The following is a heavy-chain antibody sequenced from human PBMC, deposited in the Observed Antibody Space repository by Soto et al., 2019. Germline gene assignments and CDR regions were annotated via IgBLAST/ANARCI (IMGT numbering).Heavy chain of an antibody. D-gene: IGHD3-22*01. J-gene: IGHJ2*01. Sequence: QVQLVQSGAEVKKPGASVKVSCKASGYTFTSYYMHWVRQAPGQGLEWMGIINPSGGSTSYAQKFQGRVTMTRDTSTSTVYMELSSLRSEDTAVYYCARDPWYYDSSGPKNWYFDLWGRGTLVTVSS. CDR1: GYTFTSYY. CDR2: INPSGGST. CDR3: ARDPWYYDSSGPKNWYFDL. V-gene: IGHV1-46*01.